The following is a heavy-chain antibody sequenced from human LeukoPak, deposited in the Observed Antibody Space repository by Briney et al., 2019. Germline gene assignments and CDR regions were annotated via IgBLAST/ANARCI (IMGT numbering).Heavy chain of an antibody. CDR3: GRGFSIVPAGIPDY. CDR2: INTDGGST. V-gene: IGHV3-74*01. CDR1: GFTFGSYW. Sequence: GGSLRLSCAASGFTFGSYWMHWVRQAPGKGLVWVSRINTDGGSTTYADSVKGRFTISRDNANNTLYLQMNSLRVEDTAVYYCGRGFSIVPAGIPDYWGLGTLVTVSS. J-gene: IGHJ4*02. D-gene: IGHD2-2*02.